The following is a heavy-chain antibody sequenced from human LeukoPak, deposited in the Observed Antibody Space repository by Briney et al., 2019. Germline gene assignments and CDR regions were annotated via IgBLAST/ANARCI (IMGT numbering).Heavy chain of an antibody. J-gene: IGHJ6*04. CDR1: GGSISSGDYY. CDR2: IYYSGST. Sequence: KASQTLSLTCTVSGGSISSGDYYWSWIRQPPKKGLEWIGYIYYSGSTYYSPSLKSRVAISVDTSKNQSSLKLSSVTAADTAVYYCARWGSGSPETAATLYYYYGMDVWGKGTTVTVSS. V-gene: IGHV4-30-4*01. D-gene: IGHD2-15*01. CDR3: ARWGSGSPETAATLYYYYGMDV.